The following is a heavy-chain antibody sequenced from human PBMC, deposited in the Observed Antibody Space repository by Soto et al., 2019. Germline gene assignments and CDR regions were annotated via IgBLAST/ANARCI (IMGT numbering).Heavy chain of an antibody. Sequence: GALRLSCAASGFTFSSYSMNWVRQAPGKGLEWVSYISSSSSTIYYADSVKGRFTISRDNAKNSLYLQMNSLRDEDTAVYYCARDLAWCYDSSGYYDYWGQGTLVTVSS. CDR2: ISSSSSTI. CDR3: ARDLAWCYDSSGYYDY. V-gene: IGHV3-48*02. J-gene: IGHJ4*02. CDR1: GFTFSSYS. D-gene: IGHD3-22*01.